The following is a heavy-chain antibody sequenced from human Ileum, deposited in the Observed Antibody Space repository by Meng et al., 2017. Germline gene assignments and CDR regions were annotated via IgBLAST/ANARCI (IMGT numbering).Heavy chain of an antibody. CDR3: ARVDFRGDSRDSCGLSH. CDR2: ISHYGKT. D-gene: IGHD3-22*01. Sequence: HQSVSDLLQPSDTLSLPCAVLGASLNDNWWSWIRQTPGKGLEWIGEISHYGKTNYNPSLKSRVMISLDTSRDQFSLRLTSVTAADAAVYYCARVDFRGDSRDSCGLSHWGQGTLVTVSS. V-gene: IGHV4-34*01. CDR1: GASLNDNW. J-gene: IGHJ1*01.